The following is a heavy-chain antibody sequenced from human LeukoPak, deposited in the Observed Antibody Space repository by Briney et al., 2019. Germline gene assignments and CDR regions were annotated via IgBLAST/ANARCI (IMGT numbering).Heavy chain of an antibody. CDR1: GYTFTGYY. D-gene: IGHD3-10*01. J-gene: IGHJ4*02. CDR3: ARIWFGELDFDY. V-gene: IGHV1-2*06. Sequence: ASVKVSCKASGYTFTGYYMHWVRQAPGQGLEWMGRINPNGGGTNYAQKFQGRVTMTRDTSISTAYMELSRLRSDDTAVYYCARIWFGELDFDYWGQGTLVTVSS. CDR2: INPNGGGT.